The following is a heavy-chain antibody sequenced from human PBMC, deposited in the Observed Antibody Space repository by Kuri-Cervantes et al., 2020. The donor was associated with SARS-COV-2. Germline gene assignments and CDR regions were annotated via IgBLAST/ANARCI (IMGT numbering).Heavy chain of an antibody. CDR3: ARESAVHGIPWGYDP. Sequence: GESLKISCTASGFSFSYHGMHWVRQAPGKGLEWVAVIWPDGNNKFYSDSVRGRFTISRDNSRSTLYLQMNSLRAEDTGVYYCARESAVHGIPWGYDPWGQGTLVTVSS. J-gene: IGHJ5*02. CDR2: IWPDGNNK. CDR1: GFSFSYHG. D-gene: IGHD1-1*01. V-gene: IGHV3-33*08.